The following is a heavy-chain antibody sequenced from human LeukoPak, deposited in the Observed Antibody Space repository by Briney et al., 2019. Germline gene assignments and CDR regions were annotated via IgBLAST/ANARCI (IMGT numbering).Heavy chain of an antibody. D-gene: IGHD2-8*02. J-gene: IGHJ4*02. CDR2: INSDGSST. CDR3: AREVVYAWYDY. Sequence: GGSLRLSCAASGFTFSSYWIHWVRQAPGKGLVWVSRINSDGSSTSYADSVKGRFTISRDNAKNTLYLQMNSLRAEDTAVYYCAREVVYAWYDYWGQGTLVTVSS. V-gene: IGHV3-74*01. CDR1: GFTFSSYW.